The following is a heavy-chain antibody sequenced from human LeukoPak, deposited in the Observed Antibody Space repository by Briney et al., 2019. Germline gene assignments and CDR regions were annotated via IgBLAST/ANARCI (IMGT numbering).Heavy chain of an antibody. CDR2: ISSSASTI. J-gene: IGHJ4*02. Sequence: KSGGSLRLSCAASGFSFSDYYMSWIRQAPGKGLELVSYISSSASTIHYADSVKGRFTISRDNAQNSLYLQMNSLRAEDTAVYYCARGLYCSSSSCYYFDNWGQGPLVTVSS. V-gene: IGHV3-11*01. CDR1: GFSFSDYY. CDR3: ARGLYCSSSSCYYFDN. D-gene: IGHD2-2*01.